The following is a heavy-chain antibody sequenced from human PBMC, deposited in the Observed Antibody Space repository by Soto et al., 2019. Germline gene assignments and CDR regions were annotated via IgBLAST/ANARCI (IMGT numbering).Heavy chain of an antibody. J-gene: IGHJ6*02. D-gene: IGHD3-10*01. CDR1: GYTFTRSG. CDR3: AREGGAPYYYYGMDV. V-gene: IGHV1-18*01. Sequence: QVQLVQSGAEVKKPGASVKVSCKASGYTFTRSGISWVRQAPGQGLEWMGWISTYNGDTNYAQTFQGRVTMTTDTSTSTVHMELRSLRSDDTAVYYCAREGGAPYYYYGMDVWGQGTPVTVSS. CDR2: ISTYNGDT.